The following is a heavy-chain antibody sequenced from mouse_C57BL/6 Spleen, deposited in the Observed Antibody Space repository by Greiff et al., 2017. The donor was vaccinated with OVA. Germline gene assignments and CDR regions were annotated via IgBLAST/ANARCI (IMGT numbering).Heavy chain of an antibody. D-gene: IGHD1-1*01. J-gene: IGHJ2*01. CDR1: GYTFTSYW. Sequence: QVQLQQPGAELVMPGASVKLSCKASGYTFTSYWMHWVKQRPGQGLEWIGEIDPSDSYTNYNQKFKGKSTLTLDKSSSTAYMQLSSLTSEDYAVYYCARKGYGSFDYWGEGTTLTVSS. CDR2: IDPSDSYT. V-gene: IGHV1-69*01. CDR3: ARKGYGSFDY.